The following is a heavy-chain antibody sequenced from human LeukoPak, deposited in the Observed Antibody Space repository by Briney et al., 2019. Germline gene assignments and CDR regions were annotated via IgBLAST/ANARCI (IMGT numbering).Heavy chain of an antibody. CDR3: ARGTIGDYLDY. Sequence: GGSLRLSCAASGFTFSSYAMSWVRQAPGKGLEWVSCISRRKNYIYYADSVKGRFTISRDNAKNSLYLQVSSLRAEDTAIYHCARGTIGDYLDYWGQGILVTVSS. CDR2: ISRRKNYI. D-gene: IGHD3-16*01. J-gene: IGHJ4*02. V-gene: IGHV3-21*01. CDR1: GFTFSSYA.